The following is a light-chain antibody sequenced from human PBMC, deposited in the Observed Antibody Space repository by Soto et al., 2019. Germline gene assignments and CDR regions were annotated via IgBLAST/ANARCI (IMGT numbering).Light chain of an antibody. CDR1: NSNIGNNY. J-gene: IGLJ1*01. CDR2: ENA. CDR3: GTWDSGLSGFV. Sequence: QSVLTQPPSVSAAPGQKVTISCSGSNSNIGNNYVYWYQQFPGAAPKLLMYENAKRASGILDRFSGSKSATAATLAITGIQTGDEADYYCGTWDSGLSGFVFGSGTKLTVL. V-gene: IGLV1-51*02.